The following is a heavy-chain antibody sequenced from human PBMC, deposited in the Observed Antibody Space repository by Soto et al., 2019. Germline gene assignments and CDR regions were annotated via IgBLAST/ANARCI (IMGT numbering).Heavy chain of an antibody. CDR2: IAPGSGRA. D-gene: IGHD2-8*01. CDR1: GYTLTNYA. CDR3: SGDLNGGNPFDY. V-gene: IGHV1-3*01. Sequence: QVQLVQSGAEVKKPGASVRVSCKPSGYTLTNYAIHWVRQAAGQSLEGLAWIAPGSGRATYWHKVQGSLIVTRDNSASTFYMDLTSQTSEATAVYFCSGDLNGGNPFDYWGQGALVTVSS. J-gene: IGHJ4*02.